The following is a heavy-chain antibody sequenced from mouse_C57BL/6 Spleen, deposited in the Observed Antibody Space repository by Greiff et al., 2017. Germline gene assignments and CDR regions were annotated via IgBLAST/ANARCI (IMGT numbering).Heavy chain of an antibody. V-gene: IGHV1-62-2*01. J-gene: IGHJ2*01. CDR2: FYPGSGSI. Sequence: QVQLKESGAELVKPGASVKLSCKASGYTFTEYTIHWVKQRSGQGLEWIGWFYPGSGSIKYNEKFKDKATLTADKSSSTVYMELSRLTSEDSAVYFCARHEGYGYDEGGFDYWGQGTTLTVSS. CDR3: ARHEGYGYDEGGFDY. CDR1: GYTFTEYT. D-gene: IGHD2-2*01.